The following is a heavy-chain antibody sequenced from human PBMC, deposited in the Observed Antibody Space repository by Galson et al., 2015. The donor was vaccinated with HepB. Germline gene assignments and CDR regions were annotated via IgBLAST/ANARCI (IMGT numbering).Heavy chain of an antibody. Sequence: QSGAEVKKPGESLRISCKGSGYSFTSYWMSWVRQMPGKGLEWMGIIDPSDSYIKYSPSFQGQVIISVDKSISTAYLQWSSLKASDSAMYYCARQVSDYYGMDAWGQGTAVTVSS. J-gene: IGHJ6*02. CDR2: IDPSDSYI. CDR1: GYSFTSYW. V-gene: IGHV5-10-1*04. D-gene: IGHD3-3*01. CDR3: ARQVSDYYGMDA.